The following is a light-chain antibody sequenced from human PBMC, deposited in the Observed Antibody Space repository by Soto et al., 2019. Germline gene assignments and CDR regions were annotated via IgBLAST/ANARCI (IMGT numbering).Light chain of an antibody. Sequence: EIVLTQSPATLSLSPGERATLSCRASQSVSSYLAWYQQKPGQALMLLIYDAYNLATGIPARFSGSGSGTDFTLTISSLEPEDFAVYYCQQHSNWPPRTFGGGTKVEIK. J-gene: IGKJ4*01. CDR3: QQHSNWPPRT. CDR2: DAY. V-gene: IGKV3-11*01. CDR1: QSVSSY.